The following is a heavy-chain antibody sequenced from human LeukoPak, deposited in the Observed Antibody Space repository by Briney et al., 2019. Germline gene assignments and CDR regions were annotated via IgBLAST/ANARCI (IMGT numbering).Heavy chain of an antibody. CDR1: GYTFTGYY. V-gene: IGHV1-2*02. J-gene: IGHJ4*02. Sequence: RASVNVSCKASGYTFTGYYMHWVRQAPGQGLEWMGWINPNSGGTNYAQKFQGRVTMTRDTSISTAYMELSRLRSDDTAVYYCARVAEYCSSTSCSPFDYWGQGTLVTVSS. D-gene: IGHD2-2*01. CDR2: INPNSGGT. CDR3: ARVAEYCSSTSCSPFDY.